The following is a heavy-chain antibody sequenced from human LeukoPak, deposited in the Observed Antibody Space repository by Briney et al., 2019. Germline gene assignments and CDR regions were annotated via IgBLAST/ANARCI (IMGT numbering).Heavy chain of an antibody. CDR1: GFTFSSYD. Sequence: PGGSLRLSCAASGFTFSSYDMHWVRQATGKGLEWVSATGTAGDTYYAGSVKGRFTISRDNAKNSLYLQMNSLRAEDTAVYYCARDRRYYGSGTQADAFDIWGQGTMVTVSS. CDR2: TGTAGDT. D-gene: IGHD3-10*01. V-gene: IGHV3-13*01. J-gene: IGHJ3*02. CDR3: ARDRRYYGSGTQADAFDI.